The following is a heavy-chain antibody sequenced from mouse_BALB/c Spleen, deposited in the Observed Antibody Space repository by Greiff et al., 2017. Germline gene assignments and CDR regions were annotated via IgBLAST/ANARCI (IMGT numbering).Heavy chain of an antibody. CDR3: ARGDYGNYGVSLFAY. Sequence: QVQLQQSGAELVRPGTSVKISCKASGYTFTNYWLGWVKQRPGHGLEWIGDIYPGGGYTNYNEKFKGKATLTADTSSSTAYMQLSSLTSEDSAVYFCARGDYGNYGVSLFAYWGQGTLVTVSA. CDR2: IYPGGGYT. V-gene: IGHV1-63*02. CDR1: GYTFTNYW. D-gene: IGHD2-1*01. J-gene: IGHJ3*01.